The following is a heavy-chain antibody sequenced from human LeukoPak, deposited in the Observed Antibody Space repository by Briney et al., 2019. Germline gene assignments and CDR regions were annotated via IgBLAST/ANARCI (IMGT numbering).Heavy chain of an antibody. V-gene: IGHV4-31*03. D-gene: IGHD2-2*02. Sequence: SETLSLTCTVSGGSISSGGYYWSWIRQHPGKGLEWIGYIYYSGSTYYNPSLKSRVTISVDTSKNQSSLKLSSVTAADTAVYYCARDTVYCSSTSCYTNWFDPWGQGTLVTVSS. CDR2: IYYSGST. CDR1: GGSISSGGYY. CDR3: ARDTVYCSSTSCYTNWFDP. J-gene: IGHJ5*02.